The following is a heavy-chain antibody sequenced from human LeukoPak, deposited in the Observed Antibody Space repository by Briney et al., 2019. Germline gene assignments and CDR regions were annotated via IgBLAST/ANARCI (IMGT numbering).Heavy chain of an antibody. Sequence: GASVKVSCKASGGTFTSYDINWVRQATGQGLEWMGWMNPNSGNTGYAQKFQGRVTMTRNTSISTAYMELSSLRSEDTAVYYCARADIAAAGTYYYYYGMDVWGQGTTVTVSS. J-gene: IGHJ6*02. CDR1: GGTFTSYD. CDR3: ARADIAAAGTYYYYYGMDV. CDR2: MNPNSGNT. D-gene: IGHD6-13*01. V-gene: IGHV1-8*01.